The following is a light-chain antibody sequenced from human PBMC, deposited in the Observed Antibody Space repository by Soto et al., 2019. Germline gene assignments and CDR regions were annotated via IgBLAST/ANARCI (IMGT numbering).Light chain of an antibody. V-gene: IGKV3-15*01. CDR1: QSVSSN. Sequence: EIVMTQSPATLSVSPGERATLSCRASQSVSSNLAWYQQKPGQAPRLLIYDASTMDTGVQARFSGSGSGTEFALTISSLQSEDFTVYFCRQYSNWPPITFGQGTRLDI. CDR2: DAS. CDR3: RQYSNWPPIT. J-gene: IGKJ5*01.